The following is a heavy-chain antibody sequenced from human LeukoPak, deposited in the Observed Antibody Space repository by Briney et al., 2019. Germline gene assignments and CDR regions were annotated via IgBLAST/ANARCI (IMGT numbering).Heavy chain of an antibody. Sequence: GASVKVSCKASGYTFTNFGFSWVRQAPGQGLESMGWISGYNGDTDYAQKFQGRVTMTTDTSTSTAYMELRSLRSDDTAVYYCVRDRGDSSGWIFFDYWGQGTLVTVSS. CDR2: ISGYNGDT. J-gene: IGHJ4*02. CDR3: VRDRGDSSGWIFFDY. D-gene: IGHD6-19*01. V-gene: IGHV1-18*04. CDR1: GYTFTNFG.